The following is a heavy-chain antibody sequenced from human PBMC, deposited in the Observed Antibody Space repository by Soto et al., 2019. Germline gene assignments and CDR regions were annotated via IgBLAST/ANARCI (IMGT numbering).Heavy chain of an antibody. CDR2: IYIDDT. Sequence: ASVKVSCKASGYTFSSFGFSWMRQAPGQGLEWMGWIYIDDTKYAQNLQGRVTMTTDTSTSTVYMELRSLRSDDTAVYYCARDRDWNLDYWGQGTLVTRLL. CDR1: GYTFSSFG. J-gene: IGHJ4*02. CDR3: ARDRDWNLDY. V-gene: IGHV1-18*01. D-gene: IGHD1-1*01.